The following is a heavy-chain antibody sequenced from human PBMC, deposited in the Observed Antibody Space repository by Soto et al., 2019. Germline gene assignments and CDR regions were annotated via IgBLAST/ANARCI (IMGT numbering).Heavy chain of an antibody. CDR2: ISGSGGST. Sequence: EVQLLESGGGLVQPGGSLRLSCAASGFTFSSYAMSWVRQAPGKGLEWVSAISGSGGSTYYADSVKGRFTISRDNSKNTLYLQMNSLRAEDTAVYYCAKGLKGYSSGVDAFDIWGQGTMVTVSS. CDR3: AKGLKGYSSGVDAFDI. D-gene: IGHD6-19*01. V-gene: IGHV3-23*01. J-gene: IGHJ3*02. CDR1: GFTFSSYA.